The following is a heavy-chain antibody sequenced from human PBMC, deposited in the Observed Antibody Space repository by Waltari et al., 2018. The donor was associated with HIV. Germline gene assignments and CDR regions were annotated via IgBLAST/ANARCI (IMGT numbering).Heavy chain of an antibody. CDR3: ARGLVAAAGVDY. CDR1: GGSIRSSSYY. J-gene: IGHJ4*02. V-gene: IGHV4-39*01. D-gene: IGHD6-13*01. CDR2: IYYSGST. Sequence: QLQLQESGPGLVKHSEPLSLTCTVYGGSIRSSSYYWGCIRQPPGKGLEWIGSIYYSGSTYYNPSLKSRVTISVDTSKNQFSLKLSSVTAADTAVYYCARGLVAAAGVDYWGQGTLVTVSS.